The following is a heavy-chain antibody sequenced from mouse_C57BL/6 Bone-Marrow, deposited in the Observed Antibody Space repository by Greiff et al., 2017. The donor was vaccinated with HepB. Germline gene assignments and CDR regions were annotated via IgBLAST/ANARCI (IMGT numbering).Heavy chain of an antibody. CDR2: IYPRSGNT. J-gene: IGHJ2*01. Sequence: VQLQQSGAELARPGASVKLSCKASGYTFTSYGISWVKQRTGQGLEWIGEIYPRSGNTYYNEKFKGKATLTADKSSSTAYMELRSLTSEDSAVYFCAREGLLRSGDYWGQGTTLTVSS. CDR3: AREGLLRSGDY. V-gene: IGHV1-81*01. CDR1: GYTFTSYG. D-gene: IGHD2-3*01.